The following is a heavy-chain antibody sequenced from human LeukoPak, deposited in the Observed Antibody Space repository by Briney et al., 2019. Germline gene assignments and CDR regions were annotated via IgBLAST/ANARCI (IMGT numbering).Heavy chain of an antibody. CDR1: GGSISSSAYH. Sequence: PSETLSLTCTVSGGSISSSAYHWGWIRQPPGKGLEWIGSIHIGGSTYYNPSFKSRVTISVDTSKNQFSLKLRSVTAADTAVYYCARTYNMVRGVISPIDYWGQGTLVTVSS. J-gene: IGHJ4*02. CDR2: IHIGGST. V-gene: IGHV4-39*07. D-gene: IGHD3-10*01. CDR3: ARTYNMVRGVISPIDY.